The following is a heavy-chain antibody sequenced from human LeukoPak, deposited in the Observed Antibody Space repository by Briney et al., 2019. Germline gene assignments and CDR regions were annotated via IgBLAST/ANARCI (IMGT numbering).Heavy chain of an antibody. J-gene: IGHJ4*02. CDR3: ARGAYYYDSSGYYYVSEFDY. D-gene: IGHD3-22*01. CDR2: MNPNSGNT. Sequence: ASVKVSCKASGYTFTSYDINWVRQATGQGLEWMGWMNPNSGNTGYAQKFQGRVTMTRNTSISTAYMELSSLRSEDTTVYYCARGAYYYDSSGYYYVSEFDYWGQGTLVTVSP. V-gene: IGHV1-8*01. CDR1: GYTFTSYD.